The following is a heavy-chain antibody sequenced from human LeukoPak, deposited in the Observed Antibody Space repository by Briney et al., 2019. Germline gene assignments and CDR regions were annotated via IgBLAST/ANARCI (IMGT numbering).Heavy chain of an antibody. D-gene: IGHD3-9*01. V-gene: IGHV3-21*01. J-gene: IGHJ4*02. Sequence: GGSLRLSCAVSGFTFDHYGMSWVRQAPGKGLEWVSSISSSSYIYYADSVKGRFTISRDNAKNSLYLQMNSLRAEDTAVYYCAREGFYDILTGYLDYWGQGTLVTVSS. CDR2: ISSSSYI. CDR1: GFTFDHYG. CDR3: AREGFYDILTGYLDY.